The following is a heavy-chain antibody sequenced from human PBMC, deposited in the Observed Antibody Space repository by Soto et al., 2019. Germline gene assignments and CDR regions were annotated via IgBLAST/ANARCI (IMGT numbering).Heavy chain of an antibody. V-gene: IGHV2-5*02. CDR2: IYWDDDK. J-gene: IGHJ4*02. Sequence: QITLKESGPTLVKPTQTLTLTCTFSGFSLSTGGVGVGWIRQPPGKALEWLALIYWDDDKRYRTSLQNRLTIXXDTXXXXXXXXXXXXXXXXXXXXXXXXXXVEVVGGSTNTFDYWGQGALVTVSS. CDR3: XXXXVEVVGGSTNTFDY. CDR1: GFSLSTGGVG. D-gene: IGHD2-15*01.